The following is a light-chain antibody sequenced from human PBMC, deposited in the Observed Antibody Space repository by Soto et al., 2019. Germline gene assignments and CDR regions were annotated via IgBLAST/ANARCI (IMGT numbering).Light chain of an antibody. J-gene: IGKJ2*02. CDR1: QSVTTTY. Sequence: EIVLTQSPGTLSLSPGERATLSCRASQSVTTTYLAWYQQKPGQAPRLLIYNIDSRAAGIPDRFSGSGSGTDFTLSINRLEPEDFAVDYCQHYGSLPRTFGQGTKVEI. V-gene: IGKV3-20*01. CDR3: QHYGSLPRT. CDR2: NID.